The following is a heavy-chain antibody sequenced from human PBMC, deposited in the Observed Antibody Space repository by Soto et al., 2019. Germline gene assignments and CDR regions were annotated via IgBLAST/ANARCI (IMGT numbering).Heavy chain of an antibody. CDR2: ISVFNGNT. Sequence: QVQLVQSGAEVKKPGASVKVSCKTSGDTFTGYGINWVRQAPGQGLEWMGWISVFNGNTKYGQNIQDRVIMTTDTSKSTAYIELRSLRADDTAVYFCGSDGSGGIIDSWGQGTMLIVSS. V-gene: IGHV1-18*01. J-gene: IGHJ3*01. D-gene: IGHD2-15*01. CDR3: GSDGSGGIIDS. CDR1: GDTFTGYG.